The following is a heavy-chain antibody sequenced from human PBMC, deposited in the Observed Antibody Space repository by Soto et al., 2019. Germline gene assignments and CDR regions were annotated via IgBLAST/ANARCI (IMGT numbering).Heavy chain of an antibody. CDR2: INPNSGGT. CDR3: AREGYCSSTSCYIDNY. V-gene: IGHV1-2*02. D-gene: IGHD2-2*01. CDR1: GYTFTGYY. J-gene: IGHJ4*02. Sequence: GASVKVSCKASGYTFTGYYVHWVRQAPGQGLEWMGWINPNSGGTNYAQKFQGRVTMTRDTSISTAYMELSRLRYDDTAVYYCAREGYCSSTSCYIDNYWGQGTRVTVSS.